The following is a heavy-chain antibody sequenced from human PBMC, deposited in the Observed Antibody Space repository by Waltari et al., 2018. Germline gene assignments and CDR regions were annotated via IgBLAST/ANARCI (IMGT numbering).Heavy chain of an antibody. Sequence: QITLKESGPTLVKPTQTLPLTCTFSGFSLSTSGVGVGWIRQPPGKALEWLALIYWNDDKRYSPSLKSRLTITKDTSKNQVVLTMTNMDPVDTATYYCAHGGSWGEMDWFDPWGQGTLVTVSS. V-gene: IGHV2-5*01. CDR2: IYWNDDK. J-gene: IGHJ5*02. CDR1: GFSLSTSGVG. CDR3: AHGGSWGEMDWFDP. D-gene: IGHD6-13*01.